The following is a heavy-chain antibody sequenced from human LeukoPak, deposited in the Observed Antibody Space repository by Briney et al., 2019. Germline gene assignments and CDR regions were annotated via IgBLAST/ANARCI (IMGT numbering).Heavy chain of an antibody. CDR1: GGSISNYY. J-gene: IGHJ4*02. CDR3: AREIWYGGFFDY. V-gene: IGHV4-59*01. CDR2: IYYSGNT. D-gene: IGHD1-26*01. Sequence: SETLSLTRTVSGGSISNYYWSWIRRPPGKGLEWIGYIYYSGNTDYNPSLESRVTISVDTSKNQFSLKLSSVTAADTAVYYCAREIWYGGFFDYWGPGTLVTVSS.